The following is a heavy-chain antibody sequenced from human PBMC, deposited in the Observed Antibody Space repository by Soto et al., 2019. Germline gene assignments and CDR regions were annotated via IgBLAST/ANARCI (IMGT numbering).Heavy chain of an antibody. D-gene: IGHD2-15*01. CDR2: IYHSGST. CDR3: AREVEDRRQPYNWFDP. CDR1: GASISSYY. J-gene: IGHJ5*02. V-gene: IGHV4-38-2*02. Sequence: SETLSLTCTVSGASISSYYWGWIRQPPGKGLEWIVSIYHSGSTYYNPSLKSRVTISVDTSKNQFSLKLSSVTAADTAVYYCAREVEDRRQPYNWFDPWGQGTLVTVSS.